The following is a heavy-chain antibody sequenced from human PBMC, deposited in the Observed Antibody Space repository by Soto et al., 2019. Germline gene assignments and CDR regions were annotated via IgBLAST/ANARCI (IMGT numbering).Heavy chain of an antibody. CDR3: AREPATAKPEGVDF. D-gene: IGHD1-1*01. V-gene: IGHV1-2*02. J-gene: IGHJ4*02. CDR2: INPNSGGP. CDR1: GYTFRDYY. Sequence: ASVKVSCKASGYTFRDYYIHWVRQAPGQGLEWMGWINPNSGGPKYAPKFQGGVTMTRDTSITTANMELSRLRSGDTAVYYCAREPATAKPEGVDFWGQGTLVTVSS.